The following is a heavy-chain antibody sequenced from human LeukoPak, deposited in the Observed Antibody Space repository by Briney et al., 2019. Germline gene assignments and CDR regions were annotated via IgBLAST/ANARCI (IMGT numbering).Heavy chain of an antibody. CDR3: ARPVVRAVIITGFEY. V-gene: IGHV4-39*01. J-gene: IGHJ4*02. CDR2: IYYRGST. Sequence: SETLSLTCTVSGGSISSTTYYWAWIRQPPGQGLEWIGSIYYRGSTYYNPSLKSRVTISVDTSKNQFSLNLSTVTAADTAVYYCARPVVRAVIITGFEYWGQGTLVTVSS. D-gene: IGHD3-10*01. CDR1: GGSISSTTYY.